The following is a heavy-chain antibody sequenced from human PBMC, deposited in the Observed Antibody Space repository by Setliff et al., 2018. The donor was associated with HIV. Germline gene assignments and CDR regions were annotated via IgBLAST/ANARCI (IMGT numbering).Heavy chain of an antibody. Sequence: GGSLRLSCGASGFTFDNYTMHWVCQSPGKGLEWLAVIWYDGGTKYYADSLQGRFTISRDDSKNSVYLQMNTLGAEDTAVYYCARGQFRLRPDSLDLWGQGTLVTVSS. CDR2: IWYDGGTK. D-gene: IGHD2-21*01. V-gene: IGHV3-33*08. CDR3: ARGQFRLRPDSLDL. J-gene: IGHJ4*03. CDR1: GFTFDNYT.